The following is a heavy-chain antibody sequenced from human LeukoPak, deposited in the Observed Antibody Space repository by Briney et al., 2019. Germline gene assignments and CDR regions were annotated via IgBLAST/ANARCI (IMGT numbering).Heavy chain of an antibody. J-gene: IGHJ4*02. CDR2: ISAYNGNT. D-gene: IGHD3-3*01. V-gene: IGHV1-18*01. CDR1: GYTFTTYA. Sequence: ASVKVSCKASGYTFTTYAITWVRQAPGRGLEWMGWISAYNGNTNYAQKLQGRVTMTTDTSTSTAYMELRSLRSDDTAVYYCARGRITIFGVINPLDYWGQGSLVTVSS. CDR3: ARGRITIFGVINPLDY.